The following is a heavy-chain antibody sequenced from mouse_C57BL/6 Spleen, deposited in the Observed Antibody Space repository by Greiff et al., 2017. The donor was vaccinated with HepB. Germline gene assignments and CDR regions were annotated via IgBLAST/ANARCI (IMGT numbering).Heavy chain of an antibody. CDR3: ARGWDEFAY. V-gene: IGHV3-6*01. CDR2: ISYDGSN. Sequence: EVQLVESGPGLVKPSQSLSLTCSVTGYSITSGYYWNWIRQFPGNKLEWMGYISYDGSNNYNPSLKNRISITRDTSKNQFFLKLNSVTTEDTATYYCARGWDEFAYWGQGTLVTVSA. D-gene: IGHD4-1*01. J-gene: IGHJ3*01. CDR1: GYSITSGYY.